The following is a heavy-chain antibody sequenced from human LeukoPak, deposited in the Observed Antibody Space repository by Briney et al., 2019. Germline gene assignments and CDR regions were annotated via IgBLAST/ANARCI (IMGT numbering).Heavy chain of an antibody. CDR2: TNQDGSEK. J-gene: IGHJ4*02. CDR3: ARGNIKFDY. CDR1: GFTFSSHW. Sequence: GGSLRLSCAASGFTFSSHWMSWVRQAPGKGLEWVAKTNQDGSEKSYVDSVEGRFTISRDNTKNSLSLQLNSLRVEDTAVYYCARGNIKFDYWGQGTLVTVSS. V-gene: IGHV3-7*01.